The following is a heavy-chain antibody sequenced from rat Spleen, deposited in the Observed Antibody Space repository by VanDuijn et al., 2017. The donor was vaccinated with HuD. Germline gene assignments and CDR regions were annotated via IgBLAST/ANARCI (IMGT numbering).Heavy chain of an antibody. CDR3: TTEATRAYFDY. CDR1: GFTFSSYW. V-gene: IGHV5-58*01. Sequence: EVQLVESGGGLVQPGRSLKLSCVASGFTFSSYWMYWIRQSPGKGLEWVSSINIDGGSTFYADSVKGRLTISRNNAKSSLYLHMDSLRSEDTATYYCTTEATRAYFDYWGQGVMVTVSS. J-gene: IGHJ2*01. D-gene: IGHD1-4*01. CDR2: INIDGGST.